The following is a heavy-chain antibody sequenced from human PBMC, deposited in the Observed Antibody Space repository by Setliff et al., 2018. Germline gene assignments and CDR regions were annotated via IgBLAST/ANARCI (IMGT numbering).Heavy chain of an antibody. D-gene: IGHD2-15*01. J-gene: IGHJ4*02. CDR1: GFKFNTYW. CDR3: AKRGPYCSGGTCHYYFDY. V-gene: IGHV3-23*01. CDR2: ISGSGCNT. Sequence: PGGSLRLSCAASGFKFNTYWMSWVRQAPGKGLEWVSAISGSGCNTYYADSVKGRFTISRDNSKNTLYLQMNSLRAEDTAVYYCAKRGPYCSGGTCHYYFDYWGQGTLVTVSS.